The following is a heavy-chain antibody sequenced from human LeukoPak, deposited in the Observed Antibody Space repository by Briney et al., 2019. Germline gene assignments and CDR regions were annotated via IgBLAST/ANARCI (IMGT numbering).Heavy chain of an antibody. CDR2: INPNSGGT. V-gene: IGHV1-2*02. Sequence: ASVKVSCKASGYTFTGYYMHWVRQAPGQGLEWMGWINPNSGGTNYAQKFQGRVTMTRGTSISTAYMELSRLRSDDTAVYYCARDRYYYDSSSYYSAFDTWGQGTMVTVSS. CDR1: GYTFTGYY. D-gene: IGHD3-22*01. J-gene: IGHJ3*02. CDR3: ARDRYYYDSSSYYSAFDT.